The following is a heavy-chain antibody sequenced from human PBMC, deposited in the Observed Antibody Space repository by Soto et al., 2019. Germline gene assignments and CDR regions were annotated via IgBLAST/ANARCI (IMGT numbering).Heavy chain of an antibody. CDR2: INPNWGTT. J-gene: IGHJ5*02. Sequence: ASVKFSCKASGYTFTSYDINWVRQATGQGLEWMGGINPNWGTTNYAQKFQGRVTITANASMSTAYMELSSLRSEDTAVYYCARWAASNYGGWFDPWGQGTLVTVSS. CDR3: ARWAASNYGGWFDP. CDR1: GYTFTSYD. V-gene: IGHV1-8*01. D-gene: IGHD4-4*01.